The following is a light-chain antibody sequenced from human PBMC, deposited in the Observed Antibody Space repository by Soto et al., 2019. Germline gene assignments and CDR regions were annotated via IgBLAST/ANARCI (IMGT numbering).Light chain of an antibody. CDR1: QSVTNSF. CDR2: GAS. CDR3: QQYVSSPWA. J-gene: IGKJ1*01. Sequence: EIVLAQSPGTLSLSPGERATPSCRASQSVTNSFLAWYQQKPGQAPRLLIYGASRRATGIPDRFTGSGSGTDFTLTISGLEPEDFAVYYCQQYVSSPWAFGQGTKVDIK. V-gene: IGKV3-20*01.